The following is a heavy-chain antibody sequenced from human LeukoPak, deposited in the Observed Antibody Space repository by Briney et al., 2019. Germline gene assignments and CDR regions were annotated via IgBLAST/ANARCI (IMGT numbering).Heavy chain of an antibody. CDR3: ASNGYSSGWYGTFDY. D-gene: IGHD6-19*01. Sequence: SETLSLTCTVSGGSISSYYWSWIRQPPGKGLEWIGYIYYSGSTNYNPSLTSRVTISVDTSKNQFSLKLSSVTAADTAVYYCASNGYSSGWYGTFDYWGQGTLVTVSS. V-gene: IGHV4-59*01. CDR2: IYYSGST. CDR1: GGSISSYY. J-gene: IGHJ4*02.